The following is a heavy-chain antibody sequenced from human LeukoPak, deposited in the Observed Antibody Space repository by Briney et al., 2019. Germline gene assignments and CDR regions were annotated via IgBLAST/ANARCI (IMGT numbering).Heavy chain of an antibody. Sequence: GGSLRLSCAASGFTFSSYAMSWVRQAPGKGLEWVSAISGSGGSTYYADSVKGRFTISRDNSKNTLYLQMNSLRAEVTAVYYCAKVRFLEWFDPMFDYWGQGTLVTVSS. CDR3: AKVRFLEWFDPMFDY. CDR1: GFTFSSYA. CDR2: ISGSGGST. V-gene: IGHV3-23*01. J-gene: IGHJ4*02. D-gene: IGHD3-3*01.